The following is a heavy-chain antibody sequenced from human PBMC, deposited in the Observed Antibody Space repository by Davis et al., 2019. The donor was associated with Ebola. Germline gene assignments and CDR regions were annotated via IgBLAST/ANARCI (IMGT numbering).Heavy chain of an antibody. CDR1: GGSINSSGYY. Sequence: MPAGSLRLSCTVSGGSINSSGYYWSWIRQPPGKGLEWIGYIYYSGRTYYNPSLKSRVTISVDTSNNQFSLKLSSVTAADTAVYYCARGRSGYYSGYWYFDLWGRGTLVTVSS. CDR2: IYYSGRT. CDR3: ARGRSGYYSGYWYFDL. J-gene: IGHJ2*01. V-gene: IGHV4-31*03. D-gene: IGHD3-22*01.